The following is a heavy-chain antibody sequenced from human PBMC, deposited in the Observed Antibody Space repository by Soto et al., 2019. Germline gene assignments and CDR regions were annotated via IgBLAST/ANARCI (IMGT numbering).Heavy chain of an antibody. CDR1: GFTFSSYW. D-gene: IGHD1-26*01. CDR3: ARVSETGSLSLDDY. Sequence: LRLSCTASGFTFSSYWMHWVRQAPGKGLVWVARIESDGSDTVYADSVRGRFTISRDNAKNTLYLQMNSLRVEDTAVYFCARVSETGSLSLDDYWGQGTLVTVSS. CDR2: IESDGSDT. V-gene: IGHV3-74*01. J-gene: IGHJ4*02.